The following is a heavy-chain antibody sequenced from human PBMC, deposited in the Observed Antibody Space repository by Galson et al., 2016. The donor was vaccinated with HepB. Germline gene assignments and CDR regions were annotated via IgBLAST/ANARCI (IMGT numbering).Heavy chain of an antibody. CDR2: ITGNGYTP. J-gene: IGHJ6*04. Sequence: SLRLSCAASGFTFSSYTMGWVRQAPGKGLKWVSSITGNGYTPYYEDSVQGRFTISRDNSKNTLSLQMNSLTADDTAIYYYVQGSTAPAVWGKGTTVTVSS. CDR1: GFTFSSYT. D-gene: IGHD2-2*01. V-gene: IGHV3-23*01. CDR3: VQGSTAPAV.